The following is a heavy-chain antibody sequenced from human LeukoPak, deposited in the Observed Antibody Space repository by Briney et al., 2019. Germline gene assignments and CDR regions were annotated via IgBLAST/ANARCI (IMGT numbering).Heavy chain of an antibody. V-gene: IGHV3-23*01. CDR1: GFTYSSYA. Sequence: PGGSLRLSCAASGFTYSSYAMSWVRQAPGKGLEWVSAISGSGGSTYYADSVKGRFTISRDNSKNTLYLQMNSLRAEDTAVYYCAKELQARSQYYYFDYWGQGTLVTVSS. CDR2: ISGSGGST. J-gene: IGHJ4*02. D-gene: IGHD2/OR15-2a*01. CDR3: AKELQARSQYYYFDY.